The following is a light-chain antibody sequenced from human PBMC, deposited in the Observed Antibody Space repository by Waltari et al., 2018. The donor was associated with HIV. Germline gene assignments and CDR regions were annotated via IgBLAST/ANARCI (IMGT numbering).Light chain of an antibody. CDR2: SYN. CDR1: SSNIGTNT. CDR3: ATWNDSLSGYV. Sequence: QSVLTQPPSASGTPGQRVTISCSGSSSNIGTNTENWYQQLPGTAPKLLIYSYNQRPSGVPDRFSGSKSGTSASLAISGLRSEDEADYYCATWNDSLSGYVFGTGTKVTV. J-gene: IGLJ1*01. V-gene: IGLV1-44*01.